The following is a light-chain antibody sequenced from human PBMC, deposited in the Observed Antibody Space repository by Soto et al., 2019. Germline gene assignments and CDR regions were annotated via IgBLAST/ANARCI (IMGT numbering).Light chain of an antibody. J-gene: IGKJ3*01. V-gene: IGKV1-33*01. CDR2: DAT. CDR3: QQYDNLPPRVT. Sequence: DIQMTQSPSSLSASMGDRVTITCQASQDISNYLNWYQQKPGKAPKLLFFDATNLETGVPSRFSGSGSGTHFTFTISSLQPEDIATYYCQQYDNLPPRVTFGPGTKVDIK. CDR1: QDISNY.